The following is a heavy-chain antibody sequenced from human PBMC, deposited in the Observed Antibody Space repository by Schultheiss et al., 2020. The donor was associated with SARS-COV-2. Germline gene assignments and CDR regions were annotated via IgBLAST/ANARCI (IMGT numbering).Heavy chain of an antibody. CDR3: ARDLELGYCSSTSCYPNWFDP. V-gene: IGHV3-23*01. Sequence: GGSLRLSCAASGFTFSSYAMSWVRQAPGKGLEWVSAISGSGGSTGYADSVKGRFTISRDNAKNSLYLQMNSLRAEDTAVYYCARDLELGYCSSTSCYPNWFDPWGQGTLVTVSS. CDR2: ISGSGGST. J-gene: IGHJ5*02. D-gene: IGHD2-2*01. CDR1: GFTFSSYA.